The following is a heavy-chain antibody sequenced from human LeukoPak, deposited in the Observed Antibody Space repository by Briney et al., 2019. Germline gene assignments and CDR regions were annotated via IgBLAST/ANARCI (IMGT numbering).Heavy chain of an antibody. D-gene: IGHD3-3*01. CDR2: INPNSGGT. CDR3: ARVFLPQDYDFWSGYLYYFDY. J-gene: IGHJ4*02. Sequence: GASVKVSCKASGYTFTGYYMHWVRQAPGQGLEWMGWINPNSGGTNYEQKFQGRVTMTRYTSISTAYMELSRLRSDDPAVYYCARVFLPQDYDFWSGYLYYFDYWGQGTLVTVSS. CDR1: GYTFTGYY. V-gene: IGHV1-2*02.